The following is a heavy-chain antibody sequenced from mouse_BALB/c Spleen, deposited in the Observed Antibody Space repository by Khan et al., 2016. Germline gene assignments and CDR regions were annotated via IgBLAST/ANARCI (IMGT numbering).Heavy chain of an antibody. CDR1: GFTFTDYY. Sequence: EVELVESGGGLVQPGSSLRLSCATSGFTFTDYYMSWVRQPPEKALEWLGFIRNKANGYTTDYSASVKGRFTISRDNSQSILYLQMNILRAEDSATYYCARDADGNYGYCHVVDYWGQGTSVTVSS. D-gene: IGHD2-1*01. CDR2: IRNKANGYTT. CDR3: ARDADGNYGYCHVVDY. V-gene: IGHV7-3*02. J-gene: IGHJ4*01.